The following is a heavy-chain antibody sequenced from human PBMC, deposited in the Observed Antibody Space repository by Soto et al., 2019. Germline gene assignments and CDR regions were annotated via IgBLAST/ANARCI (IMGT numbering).Heavy chain of an antibody. J-gene: IGHJ5*02. Sequence: QITLKESGPPLVKPTQTLTLTCTFSGFSLTTRGVGVGWIRQPPGKPLEWLALIYWDDDTRYSPSLKSRLAITKDTSKNQVVLIMSNIDPADTGTYFCAHRTTTVTWWFDPWGQGTLVTVSS. D-gene: IGHD4-17*01. V-gene: IGHV2-5*02. CDR1: GFSLTTRGVG. CDR3: AHRTTTVTWWFDP. CDR2: IYWDDDT.